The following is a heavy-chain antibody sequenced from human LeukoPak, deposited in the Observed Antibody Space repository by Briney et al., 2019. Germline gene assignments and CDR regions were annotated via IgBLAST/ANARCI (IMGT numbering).Heavy chain of an antibody. CDR1: GFTCSNYE. Sequence: SLRLSCAASGFTCSNYEMHWVRQAPGKWLEWISYISSSGFTIYYADSVKGRFTISRDNARNSLYLQMNSLRADDTAVYYCARGTLTTTPDYWGQGPLVTV. D-gene: IGHD1-1*01. CDR2: ISSSGFTI. J-gene: IGHJ4*02. CDR3: ARGTLTTTPDY. V-gene: IGHV3-48*03.